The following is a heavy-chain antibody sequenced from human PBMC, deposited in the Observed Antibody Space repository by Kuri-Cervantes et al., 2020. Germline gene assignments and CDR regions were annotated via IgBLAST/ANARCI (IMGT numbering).Heavy chain of an antibody. CDR3: VSSGYYYYYGMDV. V-gene: IGHV3-30*03. D-gene: IGHD3-22*01. CDR2: ISYDGSNK. J-gene: IGHJ6*02. Sequence: GGSLRLSCAASGFTFSSYGMHWVRQAPGKGLEWVAVISYDGSNKYYADSVKGRFTISRDNSKNTLYLQMNSLRAEDTAVYYCVSSGYYYYYGMDVWGQGTTVTVSS. CDR1: GFTFSSYG.